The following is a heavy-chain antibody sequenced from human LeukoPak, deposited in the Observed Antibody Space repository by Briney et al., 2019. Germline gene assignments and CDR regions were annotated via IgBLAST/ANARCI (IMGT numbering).Heavy chain of an antibody. V-gene: IGHV4-61*02. D-gene: IGHD2-2*01. Sequence: SETLSLTCTVSGGSISSGSYYWSWIRQPAGKGLEWIGRIYTGGSTNYNPSLKSRVTISVDTSKNQFSLKLSSVTAADTAVYYCARALPAGLDYWGQGTLVTVSS. CDR3: ARALPAGLDY. J-gene: IGHJ4*02. CDR2: IYTGGST. CDR1: GGSISSGSYY.